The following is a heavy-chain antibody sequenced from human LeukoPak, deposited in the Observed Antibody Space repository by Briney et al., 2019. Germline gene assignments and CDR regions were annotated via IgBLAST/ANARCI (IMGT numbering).Heavy chain of an antibody. D-gene: IGHD5-18*01. CDR1: GLTFSSYW. CDR2: IKQDGSEK. V-gene: IGHV3-7*01. CDR3: ARVGYSYGYAGTFDY. J-gene: IGHJ4*02. Sequence: GGSLRLSCAASGLTFSSYWMSWVRQAPGKGLEWVANIKQDGSEKYYVDSVKGRFTISRDNAKNSLYLQMNSLRAEDTAVYYCARVGYSYGYAGTFDYWGQGTLVTVSS.